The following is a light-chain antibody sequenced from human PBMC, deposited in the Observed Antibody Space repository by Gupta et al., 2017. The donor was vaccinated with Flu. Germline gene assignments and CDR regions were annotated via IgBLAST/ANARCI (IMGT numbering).Light chain of an antibody. CDR1: QSVGSS. CDR3: QQRSRRPPGVT. CDR2: DVS. Sequence: DIVLTQVPATLSLSPGESATLSCRASQSVGSSLAWYQQKPGQAPRLLLYDVSNRAPGVPARFSGSGSGTDFILTISSLEPEDFAVYYCQQRSRRPPGVTFGRGTKVDI. J-gene: IGKJ4*01. V-gene: IGKV3-11*01.